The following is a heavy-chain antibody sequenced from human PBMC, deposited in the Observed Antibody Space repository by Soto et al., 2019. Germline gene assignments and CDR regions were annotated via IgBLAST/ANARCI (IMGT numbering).Heavy chain of an antibody. CDR1: GFTFSSYA. J-gene: IGHJ6*03. Sequence: GGSLRLSCAASGFTFSSYAMSWVRQAPGKGLEWVSAISGSGGSTYYADSVKGRFTISRDNSKNTLYLQMNSLRAEDTAVYYCAKFDGDYYYYYYYYYMDVWGKGTTVTVSS. CDR3: AKFDGDYYYYYYYYYMDV. D-gene: IGHD4-17*01. CDR2: ISGSGGST. V-gene: IGHV3-23*01.